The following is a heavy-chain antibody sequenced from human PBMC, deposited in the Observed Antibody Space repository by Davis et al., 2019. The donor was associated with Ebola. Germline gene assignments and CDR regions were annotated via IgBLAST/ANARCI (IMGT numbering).Heavy chain of an antibody. V-gene: IGHV3-30-3*01. CDR1: GFTLSNYA. CDR3: AKDRTAVKDYGDSYYYYGMDV. D-gene: IGHD4-17*01. CDR2: ISYDGSDE. J-gene: IGHJ6*02. Sequence: PGGSLRLSCAASGFTLSNYAMHWVRQAPGKGLEWVAVISYDGSDEYYADSVKGRFTISRDNSKNTLYLQMNSLRAEDTAVYYCAKDRTAVKDYGDSYYYYGMDVWGQGTTVTVSS.